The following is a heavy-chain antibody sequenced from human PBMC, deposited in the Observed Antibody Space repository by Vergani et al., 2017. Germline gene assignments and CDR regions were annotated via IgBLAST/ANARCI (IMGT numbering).Heavy chain of an antibody. CDR3: ARGGSSCPTAIDP. Sequence: QVQLQESGPGLVKPSQTLSLTCTVSGGSISSGSYYWSWIRQPAGKGLEWIGRIYTSGSTNHNPSLKSRVTMSVDTSKNQFSLKLSSVTAADTAVYYCARGGSSCPTAIDPWGQGTLVTVSS. J-gene: IGHJ5*02. D-gene: IGHD6-13*01. V-gene: IGHV4-61*02. CDR2: IYTSGST. CDR1: GGSISSGSYY.